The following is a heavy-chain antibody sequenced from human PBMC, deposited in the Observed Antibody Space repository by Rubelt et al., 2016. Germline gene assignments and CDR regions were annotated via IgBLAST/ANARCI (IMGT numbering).Heavy chain of an antibody. D-gene: IGHD3-10*01. Sequence: QVQLVQSGAEVKKPGASVKVSCKASGYTFNSYGISWVRQAPGQGLEWMGWISVYNGNTNYAQKHQGRGTMTPAPPTSTADMGLRSRRSDDTAVYYCARGTMVRGAPDVWGQGTTVTVSS. CDR2: ISVYNGNT. CDR3: ARGTMVRGAPDV. CDR1: GYTFNSYG. V-gene: IGHV1-18*01. J-gene: IGHJ6*02.